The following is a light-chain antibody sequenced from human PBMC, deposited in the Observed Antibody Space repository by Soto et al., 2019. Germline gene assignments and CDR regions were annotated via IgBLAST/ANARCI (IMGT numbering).Light chain of an antibody. CDR1: SSDVGGYNY. CDR2: DVS. J-gene: IGLJ1*01. Sequence: QSVLTQPRSVSGSPGQSVTISCTGTSSDVGGYNYVSWYQQHPGKAPKLMIYDVSKRPSGVPDRFSGSKSGNTASLTISGLQAEHEADHYCCSYAGSYTFHVFGTGTKVTVL. V-gene: IGLV2-11*01. CDR3: CSYAGSYTFHV.